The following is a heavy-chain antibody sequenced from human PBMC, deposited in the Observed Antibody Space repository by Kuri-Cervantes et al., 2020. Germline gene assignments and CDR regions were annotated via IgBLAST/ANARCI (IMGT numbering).Heavy chain of an antibody. V-gene: IGHV3-30*03. CDR2: ISYDGSNK. D-gene: IGHD6-19*01. CDR3: ARVSSKYSSGWYWYFDL. CDR1: GFTFRNYG. Sequence: GESLKISCAASGFTFRNYGMHWVRQAPGKGLEWVAVISYDGSNKYYADSVKGRFTISRDNSKNTLYLQMNSLGAEDTAVYYCARVSSKYSSGWYWYFDLWGRGTLVTVSS. J-gene: IGHJ2*01.